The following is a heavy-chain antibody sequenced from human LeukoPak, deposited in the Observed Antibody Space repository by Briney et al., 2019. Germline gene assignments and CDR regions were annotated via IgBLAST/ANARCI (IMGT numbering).Heavy chain of an antibody. D-gene: IGHD4-23*01. V-gene: IGHV3-21*01. CDR1: GFTLSSYA. J-gene: IGHJ3*02. CDR3: VTDYGGSSGAFDI. Sequence: GESLRLSCTGSGFTLSSYAMNWVRRAPGQGLEWVSSISSSSSDIYYTDSVKGRFTISRDNAKNSLYLQMNSLRAGDTAVYYCVTDYGGSSGAFDIWGHGTMVTVSS. CDR2: ISSSSSDI.